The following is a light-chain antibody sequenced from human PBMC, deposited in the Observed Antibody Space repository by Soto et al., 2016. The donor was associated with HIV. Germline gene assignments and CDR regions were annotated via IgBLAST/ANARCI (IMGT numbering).Light chain of an antibody. Sequence: DVALTQSPLSLPVTLGQPASISCRSSQSLVHSDGNSYLTWFHQRPGQSPRRLIYKVSNRDSGVPDRFSGSGSDTDFTLKISRVEAEDVGTYYCMQGTQFGGGTRVEIK. V-gene: IGKV2-30*02. CDR1: QSLVHSDGNSY. J-gene: IGKJ4*02. CDR3: MQGTQ. CDR2: KVS.